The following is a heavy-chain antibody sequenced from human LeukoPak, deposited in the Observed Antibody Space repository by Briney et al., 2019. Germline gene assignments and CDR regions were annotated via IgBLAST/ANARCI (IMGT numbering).Heavy chain of an antibody. Sequence: RGSLRLSCAASGFTFSSYSMNWVRQAPGKGLEWVSSISSSSSYIYYADSVKGRFTISRDNSRNTLYLQMSSLRPEDTAVYYCVGLDVASYWGQGSLVTVSS. CDR3: VGLDVASY. J-gene: IGHJ4*02. CDR2: ISSSSSYI. V-gene: IGHV3-21*01. D-gene: IGHD6-19*01. CDR1: GFTFSSYS.